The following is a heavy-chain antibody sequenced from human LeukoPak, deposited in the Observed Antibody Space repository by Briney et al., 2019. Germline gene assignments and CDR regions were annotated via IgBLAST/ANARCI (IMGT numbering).Heavy chain of an antibody. CDR3: ARARNYYDSSGFYYEGDAFDI. CDR2: IDHGGST. V-gene: IGHV4-59*01. J-gene: IGHJ3*02. Sequence: SETLSLTCTVSGGSFSSYYWTWIRQPPGKGLEWIGYIDHGGSTNYNPSLRSRVSISSDTSKIQFSLELTSVTAADTAVYYCARARNYYDSSGFYYEGDAFDIWGQGTMVTVSS. D-gene: IGHD3-22*01. CDR1: GGSFSSYY.